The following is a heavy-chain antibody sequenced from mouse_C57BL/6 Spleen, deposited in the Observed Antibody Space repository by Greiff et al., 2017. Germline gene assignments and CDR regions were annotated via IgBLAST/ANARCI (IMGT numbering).Heavy chain of an antibody. CDR2: ISYDGSN. CDR1: GYSITSGYY. J-gene: IGHJ3*01. D-gene: IGHD1-1*01. Sequence: EVKLQESGPGLVKPSQSLSLTCSVTGYSITSGYYWNWIRQFPGNKLEWMGYISYDGSNNYNPSLKNRISITRDTSKNQFFLKLNSVTTEDTATYYCARDRSGFAYWGQGTLVTVSA. V-gene: IGHV3-6*01. CDR3: ARDRSGFAY.